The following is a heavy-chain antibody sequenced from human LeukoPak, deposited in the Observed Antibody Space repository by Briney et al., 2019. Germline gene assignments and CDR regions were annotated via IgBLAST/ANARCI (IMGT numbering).Heavy chain of an antibody. CDR1: GYTFINNW. CDR2: INPTGTTT. V-gene: IGHV1-46*01. CDR3: ARDNSVGDIAWWFDP. Sequence: ASVKVSCKASGYTFINNWMHWVRQAPGQGLEWVGLINPTGTTTLYAQKFQGRVTLTRDMSTSTDYRELRSLKSEDTAVYYCARDNSVGDIAWWFDPWGQGNLVTVSS. D-gene: IGHD3-10*01. J-gene: IGHJ5*02.